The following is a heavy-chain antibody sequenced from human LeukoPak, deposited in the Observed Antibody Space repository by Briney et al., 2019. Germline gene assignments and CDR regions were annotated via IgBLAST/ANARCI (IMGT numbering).Heavy chain of an antibody. J-gene: IGHJ4*02. V-gene: IGHV3-30-3*01. CDR1: GFTFSDYA. CDR2: VSYDGSNK. D-gene: IGHD3-9*01. Sequence: GSLRLSCVASGFTFSDYAVHWVRQAPGRGLECVAVVSYDGSNKNHADSVKGRFTISRDNSKNTLYLQMNSLRVEDMAVYHCARETGYRFDYWGRGTLVSVSS. CDR3: ARETGYRFDY.